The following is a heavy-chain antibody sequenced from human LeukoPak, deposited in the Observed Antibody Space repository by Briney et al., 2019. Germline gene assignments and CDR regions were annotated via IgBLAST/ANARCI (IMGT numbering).Heavy chain of an antibody. Sequence: SETLSLTCTVSGYSISSGYYWGWIRQPPGKGLEWIGSVYHSGSTYYNPSLKSRVTISVDTSKNQFSLKLSSVTAADTAVYYCGRHPLVPYCNSTNCYLGAFNMWGQGTKVTVSS. CDR3: GRHPLVPYCNSTNCYLGAFNM. V-gene: IGHV4-38-2*02. CDR2: VYHSGST. J-gene: IGHJ3*02. D-gene: IGHD2-2*01. CDR1: GYSISSGYY.